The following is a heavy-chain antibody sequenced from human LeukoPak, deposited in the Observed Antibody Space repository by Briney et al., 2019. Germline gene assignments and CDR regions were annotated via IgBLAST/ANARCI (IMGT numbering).Heavy chain of an antibody. CDR1: GYTFTSYA. CDR3: ARGNSSWYKPEQYYFDY. J-gene: IGHJ4*02. CDR2: SNAGNGNT. D-gene: IGHD6-13*01. Sequence: GASVKVSCKASGYTFTSYATHWVRQAPGQRLEWMGWSNAGNGNTKYSQKFQGRVTITADKSTSTAYMELSSLRSEDTAVYYCARGNSSWYKPEQYYFDYWGQGTLVTVSS. V-gene: IGHV1-3*01.